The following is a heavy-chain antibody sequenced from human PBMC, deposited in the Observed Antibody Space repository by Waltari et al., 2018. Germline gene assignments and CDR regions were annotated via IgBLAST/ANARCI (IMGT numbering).Heavy chain of an antibody. J-gene: IGHJ6*02. V-gene: IGHV4-61*02. CDR1: GGPIRRGSYY. Sequence: QVQLQASGPGLVKPSQTLSLTCTVSGGPIRRGSYYWTWIRQPAGRGLEWMGRIESSGSTNYNPSLKSRVTISVDTSKNQFSLKLSSVTAADTAVYYCARDWSGSPYYYYYYGMDVWGQGTTVTVSS. CDR3: ARDWSGSPYYYYYYGMDV. CDR2: IESSGST. D-gene: IGHD3-3*01.